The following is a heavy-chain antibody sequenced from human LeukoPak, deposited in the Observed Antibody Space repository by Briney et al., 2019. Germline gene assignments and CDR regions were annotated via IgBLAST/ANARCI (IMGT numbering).Heavy chain of an antibody. CDR1: GGSFSGYY. CDR2: INHSGST. J-gene: IGHJ4*02. D-gene: IGHD1-26*01. V-gene: IGHV4-34*01. Sequence: SETLSLTCAVYGGSFSGYYWSWIRQPPGKGLEWIGEINHSGSTNYNPSLKSRVTISVDTSKNQFSLKLSSVTAADTAVYYCARGLGRPHGYWGQGTLVTVSS. CDR3: ARGLGRPHGY.